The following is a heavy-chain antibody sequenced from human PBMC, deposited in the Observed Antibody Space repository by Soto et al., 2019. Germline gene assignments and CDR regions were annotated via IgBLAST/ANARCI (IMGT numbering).Heavy chain of an antibody. J-gene: IGHJ5*02. Sequence: ASVKVSCKATGYTFTSYGISWVRQAPGQGLEWMGWISAYNGNTNYAQKLQGRVTMTTDTSTSTAYMELRSLRSDDTAVYYCARAPIKVVPAAILDWLDPWGQGTLVTVSS. CDR2: ISAYNGNT. D-gene: IGHD2-2*01. CDR1: GYTFTSYG. CDR3: ARAPIKVVPAAILDWLDP. V-gene: IGHV1-18*01.